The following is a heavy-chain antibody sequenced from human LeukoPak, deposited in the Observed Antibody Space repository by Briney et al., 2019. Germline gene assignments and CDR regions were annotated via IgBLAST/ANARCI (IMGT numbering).Heavy chain of an antibody. CDR2: IYSGGST. D-gene: IGHD5-12*01. Sequence: GGSLRLSCAASGITVSSNYMTWVRQAPGKGLGWVSVIYSGGSTYYADSVKGRFTVSRDNSKNTLYLQMNSLRGEDTAVYYCARDDSGYGGFDYWGQGTLVTVSS. CDR3: ARDDSGYGGFDY. CDR1: GITVSSNY. V-gene: IGHV3-66*01. J-gene: IGHJ4*02.